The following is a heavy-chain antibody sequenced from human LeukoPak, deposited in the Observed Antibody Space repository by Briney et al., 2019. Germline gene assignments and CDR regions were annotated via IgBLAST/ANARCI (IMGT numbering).Heavy chain of an antibody. D-gene: IGHD2-15*01. J-gene: IGHJ6*03. V-gene: IGHV4-59*01. CDR2: ISYSGTT. CDR3: ARKGWSPRYYYMDV. Sequence: SETLSLTCTVSGGSISSYYWSWIRQPPGKGLEWIGYISYSGTTDYNPSLKSRVTISLVTSKNQFSLKLSSVTAADTAVYYCARKGWSPRYYYMDVWGKGTTVIVSS. CDR1: GGSISSYY.